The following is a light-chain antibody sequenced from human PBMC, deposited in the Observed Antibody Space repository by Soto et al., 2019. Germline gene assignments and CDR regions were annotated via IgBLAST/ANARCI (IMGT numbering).Light chain of an antibody. Sequence: AIPMTQSPSSLSASIGDRVTITCRASQGIRTDLGWYRQKPGKAPELLISGASTLQSGVPSRFSGSGSGTDFTLTISSLQPEDFATYYCLHDYNYPLTFGPGTKVEI. V-gene: IGKV1-6*01. CDR3: LHDYNYPLT. J-gene: IGKJ1*01. CDR1: QGIRTD. CDR2: GAS.